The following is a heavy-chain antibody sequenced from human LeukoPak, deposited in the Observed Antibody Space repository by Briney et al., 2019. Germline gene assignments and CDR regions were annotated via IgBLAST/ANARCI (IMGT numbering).Heavy chain of an antibody. CDR1: GFTFSTYR. V-gene: IGHV3-48*04. CDR3: ARNSYGYLGGPVDY. D-gene: IGHD5-18*01. Sequence: PGGSLRLSCAASGFTFSTYRMSWVRQAPGKGLEWVSYISSSGSTIYYADSVKGRFTISRDNAKNSLYLQMNSLRAEDTAVYYCARNSYGYLGGPVDYWGQGTLVTVSS. CDR2: ISSSGSTI. J-gene: IGHJ4*02.